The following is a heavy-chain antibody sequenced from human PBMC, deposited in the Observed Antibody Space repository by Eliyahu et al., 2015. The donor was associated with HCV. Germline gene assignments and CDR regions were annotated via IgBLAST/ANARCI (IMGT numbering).Heavy chain of an antibody. D-gene: IGHD3-9*01. CDR3: ARAPRLVTTLSHFDY. Sequence: QVQLQQWGAGLLKPSETLSLTCAVYGGSFSGYYWSWIRQPPGKGLEWIGEINHSGSTNYNPSLKSRVTISVDTSKNQFSLKLSSVTAADTAVYYCARAPRLVTTLSHFDYWGQGTLVTVSS. CDR1: GGSFSGYY. V-gene: IGHV4-34*01. J-gene: IGHJ4*02. CDR2: INHSGST.